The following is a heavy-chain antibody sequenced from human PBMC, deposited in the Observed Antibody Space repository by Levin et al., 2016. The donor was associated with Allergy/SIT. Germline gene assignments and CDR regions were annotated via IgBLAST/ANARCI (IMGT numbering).Heavy chain of an antibody. J-gene: IGHJ3*01. CDR3: SRGSKANRSFDL. Sequence: GGSLRLSCAASGFTFSNAWMSWVRQAPGKGLEWVGRIKSKTDGGTTDYAAPVKGRFTISRDNAKNRLYLQMNSLRAEDTAVYYCSRGSKANRSFDLWGQGTVVTVSS. D-gene: IGHD3-16*02. CDR2: IKSKTDGGTT. CDR1: GFTFSNAW. V-gene: IGHV3-15*05.